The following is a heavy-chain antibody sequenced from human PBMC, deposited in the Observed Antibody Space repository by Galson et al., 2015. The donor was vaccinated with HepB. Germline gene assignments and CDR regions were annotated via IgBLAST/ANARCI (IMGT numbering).Heavy chain of an antibody. CDR3: ARDGDGSSWYTDAFDI. Sequence: SVKVSCKASGYTFTSYGISWVRQAPGQGLEWMGWISAYNGNTNYAQKLQGRVTMTTDTSTSTAYMELRSLRSDDTAVYYCARDGDGSSWYTDAFDIWGQGTMVTVSS. J-gene: IGHJ3*02. V-gene: IGHV1-18*01. D-gene: IGHD6-13*01. CDR1: GYTFTSYG. CDR2: ISAYNGNT.